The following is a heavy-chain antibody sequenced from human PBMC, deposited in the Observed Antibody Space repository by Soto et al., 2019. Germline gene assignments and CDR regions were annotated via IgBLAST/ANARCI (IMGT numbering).Heavy chain of an antibody. CDR2: ISSSSSYI. Sequence: NPGGSLRISYAASGFTFSGYSMNCGRQAPGKGLEWVSSISSSSSYIYYADSVKGRFTISRDNAKNSLYLQMNSLRAEDTAVYYCASYRQALFYSAEIWGQGTLVTVSS. V-gene: IGHV3-21*01. D-gene: IGHD2-15*01. CDR3: ASYRQALFYSAEI. CDR1: GFTFSGYS. J-gene: IGHJ4*02.